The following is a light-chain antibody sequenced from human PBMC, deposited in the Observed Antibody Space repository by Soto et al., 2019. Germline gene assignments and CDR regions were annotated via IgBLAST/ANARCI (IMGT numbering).Light chain of an antibody. CDR1: QSIRSY. CDR3: QQSYSTPPWT. Sequence: DIQLTQSPSSLSASVGDKVTITFLASQSIRSYLNWVQQKPGKAPKLLIYDASSLQTGVPSRFSGSGSGTDFSLTISSLQPEDFATYYCQQSYSTPPWTFGQGTKVDI. V-gene: IGKV1-39*01. CDR2: DAS. J-gene: IGKJ1*01.